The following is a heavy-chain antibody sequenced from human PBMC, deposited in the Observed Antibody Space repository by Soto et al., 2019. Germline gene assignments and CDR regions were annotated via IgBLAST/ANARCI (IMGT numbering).Heavy chain of an antibody. V-gene: IGHV4-4*08. D-gene: IGHD3-22*01. Sequence: SETLSLTCTVSGGSISSYYWSWIRQPPGKGLEWIGCIYYSGSTYYNPSLKSRVTISVDTSKNQFSLKLSSVTAADTAVYYCARDPDYYDSSGYGAFDSWGQGKMVTFSS. CDR2: IYYSGST. CDR3: ARDPDYYDSSGYGAFDS. CDR1: GGSISSYY. J-gene: IGHJ3*02.